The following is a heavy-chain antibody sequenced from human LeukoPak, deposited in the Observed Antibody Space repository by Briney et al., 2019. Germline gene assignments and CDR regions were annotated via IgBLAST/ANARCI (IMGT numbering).Heavy chain of an antibody. Sequence: SETLSLTCAVYGGSFSSYYWSWIRQPPGKGLEWIGEINHSGSANYNPSLKSRVTMSVDTSKNQFSLKLSSVTAADTAVYYCARLSSGQNNWFDPWGQGTLVTVSS. CDR3: ARLSSGQNNWFDP. CDR2: INHSGSA. CDR1: GGSFSSYY. D-gene: IGHD2/OR15-2a*01. J-gene: IGHJ5*02. V-gene: IGHV4-34*01.